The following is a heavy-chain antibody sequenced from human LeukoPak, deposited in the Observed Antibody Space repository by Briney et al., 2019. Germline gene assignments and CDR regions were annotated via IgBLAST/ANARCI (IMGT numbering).Heavy chain of an antibody. Sequence: GESLKISCKGSGYSFTSYWIGWARQMPGKGLEWMGIIYPGDSDTRYSPSFQGQVTISADKSISTAYLQWSSLKASDTAMYYCARSISSSSREVRWFDPWGQGTLVTVSS. CDR3: ARSISSSSREVRWFDP. V-gene: IGHV5-51*01. D-gene: IGHD6-6*01. J-gene: IGHJ5*02. CDR2: IYPGDSDT. CDR1: GYSFTSYW.